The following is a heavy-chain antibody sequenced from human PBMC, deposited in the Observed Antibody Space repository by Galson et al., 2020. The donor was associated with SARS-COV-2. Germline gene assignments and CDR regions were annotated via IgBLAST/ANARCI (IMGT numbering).Heavy chain of an antibody. CDR3: ARDRGDGYNLDH. D-gene: IGHD5-12*01. J-gene: IGHJ5*02. CDR2: IKANSGGT. CDR1: GYTFTGYY. V-gene: IGHV1-2*06. Sequence: ASVKVSCKASGYTFTGYYIHWVRQAPGQGLEWMGRIKANSGGTNYAQKFQGRVTMTRDTSITTAYMELNSLRADDTAVYYCARDRGDGYNLDHWGQGTLVTVSS.